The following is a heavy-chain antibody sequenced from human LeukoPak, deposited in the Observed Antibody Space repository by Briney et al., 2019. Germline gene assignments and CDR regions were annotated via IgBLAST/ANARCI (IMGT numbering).Heavy chain of an antibody. CDR1: GFTLSSYW. V-gene: IGHV3-74*01. CDR2: INSDGSST. J-gene: IGHJ4*02. CDR3: ARVGYCSSTSCYVGHD. Sequence: PGGSLRLSCAASGFTLSSYWMHWVRHAPGKGLGWVSRINSDGSSTSYADSVKGRFTISRDNAKNTLYLQMNSLRAEDTAVYYRARVGYCSSTSCYVGHDWGQGTLVTVYS. D-gene: IGHD2-2*01.